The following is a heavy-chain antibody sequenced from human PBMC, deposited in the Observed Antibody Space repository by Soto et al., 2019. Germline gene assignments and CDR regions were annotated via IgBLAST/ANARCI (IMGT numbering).Heavy chain of an antibody. J-gene: IGHJ6*03. CDR1: GFTFSSYA. D-gene: IGHD1-1*01. CDR3: ALDPLYNWNDEVSYYYYMDV. V-gene: IGHV3-23*01. Sequence: GGSLRLSCAASGFTFSSYAMNWVRQAPGKGLEWVSAISRTGGNTYYADYVKGRFTISRDNSKNTLYLQMNSLRAEDMSVYYFALDPLYNWNDEVSYYYYMDVWGKGTTVTVSS. CDR2: ISRTGGNT.